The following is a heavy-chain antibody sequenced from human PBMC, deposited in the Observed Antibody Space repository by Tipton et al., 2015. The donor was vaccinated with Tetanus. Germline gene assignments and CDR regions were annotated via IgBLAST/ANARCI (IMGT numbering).Heavy chain of an antibody. J-gene: IGHJ4*02. Sequence: TLSLTCTVSGGSVSGSSHYWSWIRQPPGKQLEWVGYIYHSGNTNYNPSLKSRVTTSFGTSKNQFSLNLESVTPADTAVYYCARANNDIPKKGPFDSWGQGTLVIVSS. CDR3: ARANNDIPKKGPFDS. CDR2: IYHSGNT. V-gene: IGHV4-61*01. CDR1: GGSVSGSSHY. D-gene: IGHD1-1*01.